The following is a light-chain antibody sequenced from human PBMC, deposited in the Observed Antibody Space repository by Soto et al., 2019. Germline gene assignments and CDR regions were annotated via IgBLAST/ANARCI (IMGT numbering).Light chain of an antibody. CDR2: DTS. Sequence: EIVLTQSPATLSFSPGERATLSCRASQSVSSYSAWYQQKPGQAPRLLIYDTSNRATGIPARFSGSGSGTDFTLTISGLEPEDFAVYYCQQRSNWQYTFGLGTRLEIK. CDR3: QQRSNWQYT. V-gene: IGKV3-11*01. CDR1: QSVSSY. J-gene: IGKJ2*01.